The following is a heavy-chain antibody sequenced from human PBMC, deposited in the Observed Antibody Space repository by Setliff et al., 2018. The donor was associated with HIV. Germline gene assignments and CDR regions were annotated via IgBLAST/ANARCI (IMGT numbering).Heavy chain of an antibody. CDR1: GGSVSSGSYY. J-gene: IGHJ4*02. Sequence: PSETLSLTCTVSGGSVSSGSYYWAWIRQPPGKGLEWIGGVHHSGSTHYNPSLKSRVTISVDTSRNQFSLKVGSVTAADTAVYYCAAKKSGDYPFNWGQGTLVTVSS. V-gene: IGHV4-39*07. D-gene: IGHD4-17*01. CDR3: AAKKSGDYPFN. CDR2: VHHSGST.